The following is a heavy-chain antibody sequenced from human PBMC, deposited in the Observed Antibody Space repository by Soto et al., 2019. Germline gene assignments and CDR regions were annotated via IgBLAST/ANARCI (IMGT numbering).Heavy chain of an antibody. CDR3: ASTPLDGGAQWGYFDY. D-gene: IGHD1-26*01. CDR1: GGSISSGGYY. V-gene: IGHV4-31*03. J-gene: IGHJ4*02. Sequence: QVQLQESGPGLVKPSQTLSLTCTVSGGSISSGGYYWSWIRQHPGKGLEGIGYIYYSGSTYYNPSLKSRVTISVDASKNQFSLKLSSVTAADTAVYYCASTPLDGGAQWGYFDYWGQGTLVTVSS. CDR2: IYYSGST.